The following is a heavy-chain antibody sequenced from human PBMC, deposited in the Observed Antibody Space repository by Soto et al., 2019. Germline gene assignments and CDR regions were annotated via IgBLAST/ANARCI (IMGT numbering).Heavy chain of an antibody. V-gene: IGHV3-21*01. CDR1: GFTFRSFT. CDR3: TRDASRDSSARGWFDP. CDR2: ISSNNAYI. D-gene: IGHD6-13*01. Sequence: GGSLRLSCAASGFTFRSFTMNWVRQAPGKGLEWVSTISSNNAYIYYTDALRGRFTISRDNAKNSLHLQMNSLRAEDTAVYYCTRDASRDSSARGWFDPWGPGTPVTVSS. J-gene: IGHJ5*02.